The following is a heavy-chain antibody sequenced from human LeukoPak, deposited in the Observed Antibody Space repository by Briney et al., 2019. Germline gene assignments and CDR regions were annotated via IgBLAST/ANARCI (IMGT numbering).Heavy chain of an antibody. CDR3: ASGLSYYDSSGYYKGDY. V-gene: IGHV3-9*01. J-gene: IGHJ4*02. Sequence: GGSLRLSCAASGFTLEDYAMHWLPDAPGKGLEWGSGIIWNRGSIGYADSVKSRFPISRDNAKNSVYLQMNSLRAEDTAVYYGASGLSYYDSSGYYKGDYWGQGTLVTVSS. D-gene: IGHD3-22*01. CDR1: GFTLEDYA. CDR2: IIWNRGSI.